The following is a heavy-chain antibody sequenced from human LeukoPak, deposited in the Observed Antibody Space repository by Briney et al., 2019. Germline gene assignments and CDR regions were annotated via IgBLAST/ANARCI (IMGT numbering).Heavy chain of an antibody. Sequence: SETLSLTCTVSGASVSAYYWTWIRQPPGKRLEWLGYIHYSGSTNYNPSLNSRVTMPLDASKNQFSLKLSSVSAADTAVYYCVQVRLAGLFDPWGQGTLVTVSS. CDR2: IHYSGST. D-gene: IGHD3-3*02. CDR3: VQVRLAGLFDP. V-gene: IGHV4-59*02. CDR1: GASVSAYY. J-gene: IGHJ5*02.